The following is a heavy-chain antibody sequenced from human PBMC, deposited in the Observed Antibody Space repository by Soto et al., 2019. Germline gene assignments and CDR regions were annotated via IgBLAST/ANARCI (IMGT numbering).Heavy chain of an antibody. CDR3: ARDLVDFDWLPPRGYYYYMDV. CDR2: IGYDGSNK. D-gene: IGHD3-9*01. CDR1: GFTFSSYG. Sequence: QVQLVESGGGVVQPGRSLRLSCAASGFTFSSYGMHWVRQAPCKGLEWVAVIGYDGSNKYYADSVKGRFTISRDNSKNTLYLQMNSLRAEDTAVYYCARDLVDFDWLPPRGYYYYMDVWGKGTTVTVSS. V-gene: IGHV3-33*01. J-gene: IGHJ6*03.